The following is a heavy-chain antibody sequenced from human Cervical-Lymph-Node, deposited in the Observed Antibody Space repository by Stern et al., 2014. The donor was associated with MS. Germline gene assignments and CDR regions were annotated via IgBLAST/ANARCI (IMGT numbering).Heavy chain of an antibody. CDR3: ARAPGWHQLSPSKIFDF. V-gene: IGHV3-30*04. J-gene: IGHJ4*02. D-gene: IGHD6-13*01. CDR2: ISSDGSNN. CDR1: GFTFSSYA. Sequence: VQLVESGRGVVQPGRSLRLSCVVSGFTFSSYAMHWVRQAPGKGLEWMAVISSDGSNNYYAGSVKGRFTISRDNSKSTVYLQMNSLRPEDTAVYYCARAPGWHQLSPSKIFDFWGQGTLVTVSS.